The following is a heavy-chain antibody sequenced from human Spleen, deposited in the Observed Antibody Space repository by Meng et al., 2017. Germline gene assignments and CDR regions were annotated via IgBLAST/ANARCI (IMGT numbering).Heavy chain of an antibody. CDR2: IFFCGST. J-gene: IGHJ3*02. V-gene: IGHV4-39*07. CDR3: ARCFNAFDI. CDR1: GGSISSSSYY. Sequence: SETLSLTCTVSGGSISSSSYYWGWIRQPPGKGLEWIGSIFFCGSTYYNPSLKSRVTISVDTSQNQFSLKLSSVTAADTAVYYCARCFNAFDIWGQGTMVTVSS.